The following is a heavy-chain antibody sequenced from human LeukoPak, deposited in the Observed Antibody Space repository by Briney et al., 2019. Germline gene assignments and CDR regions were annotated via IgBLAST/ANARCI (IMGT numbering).Heavy chain of an antibody. Sequence: SGGSLRLSCAASGFTFSSYEMNWVRQAPGKGPEWVSYISTSATRLDYADSVKGRFTISRDNARNSLYLQMDSLRAEDTAVYYCARELKTSGFDPWGQGTLVTVSS. J-gene: IGHJ5*02. CDR1: GFTFSSYE. CDR2: ISTSATRL. V-gene: IGHV3-48*03. CDR3: ARELKTSGFDP. D-gene: IGHD6-19*01.